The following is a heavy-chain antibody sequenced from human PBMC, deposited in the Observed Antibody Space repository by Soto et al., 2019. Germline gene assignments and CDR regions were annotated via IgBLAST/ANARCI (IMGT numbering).Heavy chain of an antibody. Sequence: PGGSLRLSCAASGFTFSSYGMHWVRQAPGKGLEWVAVISYDGSNKYYADSVKGRFTISRDNSKNTLYLQMNSLRAEDTAVYYCAKDQDPYVERLDFDYWDQGTLVTVSS. V-gene: IGHV3-30*18. J-gene: IGHJ4*02. CDR2: ISYDGSNK. CDR3: AKDQDPYVERLDFDY. CDR1: GFTFSSYG. D-gene: IGHD3-16*01.